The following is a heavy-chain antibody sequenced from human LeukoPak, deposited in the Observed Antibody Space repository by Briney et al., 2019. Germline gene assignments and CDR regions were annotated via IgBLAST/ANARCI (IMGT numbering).Heavy chain of an antibody. CDR2: IIPIFGTA. D-gene: IGHD5-18*01. V-gene: IGHV1-69*05. CDR1: GYTFTGYY. CDR3: ARGPGYSYGYGVLDY. J-gene: IGHJ4*02. Sequence: GASVKVSCKASGYTFTGYYMHRVRQAPGQGLEWMGGIIPIFGTANYAQKFQGRVTITTDESTSTAYMELSSLRSEGTAVYYCARGPGYSYGYGVLDYWGREPWSPSPQ.